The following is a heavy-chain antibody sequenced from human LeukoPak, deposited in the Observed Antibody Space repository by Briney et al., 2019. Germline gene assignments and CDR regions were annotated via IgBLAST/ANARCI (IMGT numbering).Heavy chain of an antibody. V-gene: IGHV1-69*13. J-gene: IGHJ6*03. CDR3: ARGVFTIFGVVIPYYYYYYMDV. CDR1: GGTFSSYA. CDR2: IIPIFGTA. Sequence: SVKVSCKASGGTFSSYAISWVRQAPGQGLEWMGGIIPIFGTANYAQKFQGRVTITADESTSTAYMELSSLRSEDTAVYYCARGVFTIFGVVIPYYYYYYMDVWGKGTTVTVSS. D-gene: IGHD3-3*01.